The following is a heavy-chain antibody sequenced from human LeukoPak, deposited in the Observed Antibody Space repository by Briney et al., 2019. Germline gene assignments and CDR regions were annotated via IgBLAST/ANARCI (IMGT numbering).Heavy chain of an antibody. Sequence: PSETLSLTCTVSGGSVSSGSYYWSWIRQPPGKGLEWIGYIYYSGSTNYNPSLKSRVTISVDTSKNQFSLKLSSVTAADTAVYYCAASYGSGSYYPIHDYWGQGTLVTVSS. CDR1: GGSVSSGSYY. CDR2: IYYSGST. V-gene: IGHV4-61*01. J-gene: IGHJ4*02. CDR3: AASYGSGSYYPIHDY. D-gene: IGHD3-10*01.